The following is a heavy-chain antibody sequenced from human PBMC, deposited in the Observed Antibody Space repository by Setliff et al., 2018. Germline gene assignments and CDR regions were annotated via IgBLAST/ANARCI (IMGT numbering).Heavy chain of an antibody. J-gene: IGHJ6*02. Sequence: SETLSLTCTVSGGSISSYYWGWIRQPPGKGLEWIGSIYHSGSTYYNPSLKSRVTISVDTSKNQFSLKLSSVTAADTAVYYCARENLSSGWYVGGYYYYYGMDVWGQGTTVTVSS. CDR1: GGSISSYY. D-gene: IGHD6-19*01. CDR3: ARENLSSGWYVGGYYYYYGMDV. V-gene: IGHV4-38-2*02. CDR2: IYHSGST.